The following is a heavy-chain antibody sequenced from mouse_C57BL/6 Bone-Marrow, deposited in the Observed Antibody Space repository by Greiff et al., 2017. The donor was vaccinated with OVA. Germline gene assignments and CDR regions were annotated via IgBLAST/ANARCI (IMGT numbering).Heavy chain of an antibody. J-gene: IGHJ2*01. V-gene: IGHV14-2*01. CDR2: IDPEDGET. Sequence: VQLKESGAALVKPGASVKLSCTASGFNIKDYYMHWVKQRTEQGLEWIGRIDPEDGETKYAPKLQGKATIQADTSSNTAYLQLSSRTSEDTAVYYCARKGIYDGYYVGYWGQGTTLTVSS. CDR1: GFNIKDYY. D-gene: IGHD2-3*01. CDR3: ARKGIYDGYYVGY.